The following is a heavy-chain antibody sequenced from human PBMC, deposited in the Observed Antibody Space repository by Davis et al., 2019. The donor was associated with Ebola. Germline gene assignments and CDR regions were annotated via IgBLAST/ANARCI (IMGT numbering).Heavy chain of an antibody. J-gene: IGHJ5*02. D-gene: IGHD3-22*01. Sequence: PGGSLRLSCAASGFTFSSYWMSWVRQAPGKGLEWVAVISYDGSNKYYADSVKGRFTISRDNSKNTLYLQMNSLRAEDTAVYYCAKAYDSSGYAWFDPWGQGTLVTVSS. CDR2: ISYDGSNK. CDR1: GFTFSSYW. V-gene: IGHV3-30*18. CDR3: AKAYDSSGYAWFDP.